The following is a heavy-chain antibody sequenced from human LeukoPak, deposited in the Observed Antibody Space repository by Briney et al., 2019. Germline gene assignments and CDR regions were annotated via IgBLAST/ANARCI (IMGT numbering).Heavy chain of an antibody. Sequence: SETLSLTCTVFGDSVTGYYLNWVRQPPGKGLEWIGHIYKIGTTNYNPSLKSRLTISADTSKNQFTLKLRSVTAADTAVYYCVIGVGWQPDYWGQGALVTVSS. D-gene: IGHD2-15*01. J-gene: IGHJ4*02. V-gene: IGHV4-59*02. CDR1: GDSVTGYY. CDR3: VIGVGWQPDY. CDR2: IYKIGTT.